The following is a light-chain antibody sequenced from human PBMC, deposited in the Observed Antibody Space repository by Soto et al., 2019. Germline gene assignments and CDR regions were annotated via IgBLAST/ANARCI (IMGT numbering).Light chain of an antibody. Sequence: QSVLTQPPSVSATPGQGVILSCSGGDSNIGSTAVNWYQQLPGTAPRLLIYSSNQRPSGVPDRISGSKSGTSASLAISGLQSEDEADCYCAAWDDDLHVWLFGGGTKLTVL. CDR3: AAWDDDLHVWL. CDR2: SSN. J-gene: IGLJ3*02. V-gene: IGLV1-44*01. CDR1: DSNIGSTA.